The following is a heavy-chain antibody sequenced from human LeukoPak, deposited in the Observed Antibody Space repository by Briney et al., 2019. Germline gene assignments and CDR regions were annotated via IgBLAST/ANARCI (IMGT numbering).Heavy chain of an antibody. Sequence: GGSLRLPCAASGFTFSSYWMSWVRQAPGKGLEWVANIKQDGSEKYYVDSVKGRFTISRDNAKNSLYLQMNSLRAEDTAVYYCARAVAVPYYYYMDVWGKGTTVTISS. D-gene: IGHD1-1*01. CDR1: GFTFSSYW. CDR2: IKQDGSEK. CDR3: ARAVAVPYYYYMDV. V-gene: IGHV3-7*01. J-gene: IGHJ6*03.